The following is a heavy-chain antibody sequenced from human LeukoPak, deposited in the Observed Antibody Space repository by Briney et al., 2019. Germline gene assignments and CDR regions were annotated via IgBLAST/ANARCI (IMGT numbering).Heavy chain of an antibody. Sequence: PSETLSLTCSVSGGSISSSGYYWNWIRQPPGKGLEWVGSIYYSGTTYYNSSLKSRVTISEDTSKNRFSLMLTSVTAADTAVYYYIDVWGEGTTLIVSS. V-gene: IGHV4-39*01. CDR1: GGSISSSGYY. CDR2: IYYSGTT. J-gene: IGHJ6*03. CDR3: IDV.